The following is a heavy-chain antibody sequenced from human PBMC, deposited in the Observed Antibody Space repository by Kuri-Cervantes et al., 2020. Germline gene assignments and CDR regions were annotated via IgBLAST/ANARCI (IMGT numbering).Heavy chain of an antibody. D-gene: IGHD2-15*01. CDR1: GFTFDDYA. CDR2: ISWNSGSI. CDR3: TRVYCSGGSCYSGDY. J-gene: IGHJ4*02. V-gene: IGHV3-9*01. Sequence: SLKISCAASGFTFDDYAMHWVRQAPGKGLEWVSGISWNSGSIGYADSVKGRFTISRDNAKNSLYLQMNSLRAEDTALYYCTRVYCSGGSCYSGDYWGQGTLVTVSS.